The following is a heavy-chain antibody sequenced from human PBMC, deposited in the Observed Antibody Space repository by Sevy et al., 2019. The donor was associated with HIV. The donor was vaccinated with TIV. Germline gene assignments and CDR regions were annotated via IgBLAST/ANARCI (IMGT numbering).Heavy chain of an antibody. J-gene: IGHJ4*02. CDR2: ISAYNGNT. Sequence: ASVKVSCKASGYTFTSYGISWVRQAPGQGLEWMGWISAYNGNTNYAQKLQGRVTMTTDTSTSTAYMELRGLRSDDTAVYYCARDGHQYYYDSSGYYPPDYWGQGTLVTVSS. CDR1: GYTFTSYG. CDR3: ARDGHQYYYDSSGYYPPDY. D-gene: IGHD3-22*01. V-gene: IGHV1-18*01.